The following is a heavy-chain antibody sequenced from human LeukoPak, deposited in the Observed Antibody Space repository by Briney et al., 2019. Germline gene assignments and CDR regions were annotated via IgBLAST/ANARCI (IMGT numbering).Heavy chain of an antibody. Sequence: GGSLRLSCAASGFNVSYYSMNWVRQAPGKGLEWVSYISFSNSTLYYADSVRGRFTISRDNAKNSLSLQMNSLRAEDTAVFYCAGGGATSFDYWGQGILVTVSS. CDR1: GFNVSYYS. D-gene: IGHD5-12*01. CDR3: AGGGATSFDY. V-gene: IGHV3-48*04. CDR2: ISFSNSTL. J-gene: IGHJ4*02.